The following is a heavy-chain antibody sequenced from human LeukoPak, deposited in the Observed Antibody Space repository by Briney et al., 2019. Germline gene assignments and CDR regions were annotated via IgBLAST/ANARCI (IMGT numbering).Heavy chain of an antibody. J-gene: IGHJ5*02. Sequence: GGSLRLSCAASGFTLSSYAMTWVRQAPGKGLEWVSAISGSGGSTYYADSVKGRFTISRDNSKNTLYLQMNSLRAEDTAVYYCAKGPLYSSGWYEENWFDPWGQGTLVTVSS. D-gene: IGHD6-19*01. CDR3: AKGPLYSSGWYEENWFDP. CDR1: GFTLSSYA. CDR2: ISGSGGST. V-gene: IGHV3-23*01.